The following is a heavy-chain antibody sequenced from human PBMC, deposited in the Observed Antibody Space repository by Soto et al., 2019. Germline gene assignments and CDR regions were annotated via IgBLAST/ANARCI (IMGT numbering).Heavy chain of an antibody. Sequence: SVKVSCKASGGTFSSYAISWVRQAPGQGLEWMGGIIPIFGTANYAQKFQGRVTITADKSTSTAYMELSSLSSEDTAVYYCARDDYSNGPLGLNYYYYGMDVWGQGTTVTVSS. CDR2: IIPIFGTA. V-gene: IGHV1-69*06. CDR1: GGTFSSYA. D-gene: IGHD4-4*01. J-gene: IGHJ6*02. CDR3: ARDDYSNGPLGLNYYYYGMDV.